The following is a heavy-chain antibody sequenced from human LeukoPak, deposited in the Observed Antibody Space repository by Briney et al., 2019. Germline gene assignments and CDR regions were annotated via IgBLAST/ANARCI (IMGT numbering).Heavy chain of an antibody. Sequence: GGSLRLSCAASGFTFPAYAMSWVRQAPGKGLEWVSAISGSGGSTYYADSVKGRFTISRDNSKNTLYLQMNSLRAEDTAVYYCAKDMAVAGTNWFDPWGQGTLVTVSS. CDR3: AKDMAVAGTNWFDP. CDR2: ISGSGGST. J-gene: IGHJ5*02. D-gene: IGHD6-19*01. CDR1: GFTFPAYA. V-gene: IGHV3-23*01.